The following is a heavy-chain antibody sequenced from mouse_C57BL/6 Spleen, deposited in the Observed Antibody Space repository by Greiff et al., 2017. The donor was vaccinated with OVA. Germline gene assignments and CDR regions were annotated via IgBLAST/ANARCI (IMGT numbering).Heavy chain of an antibody. CDR3: AREELDY. CDR2: ISSGSSTI. V-gene: IGHV5-17*01. J-gene: IGHJ2*01. D-gene: IGHD1-3*01. CDR1: GFTFSDYG. Sequence: EVHLVESGGGLVKPGGSLKLSCAASGFTFSDYGMHWVRQAPEKGLEWVAYISSGSSTIYYADTVKGRFTISRDNAKNTLFLQMTGLRSEDTAMYYCAREELDYWGQGTTLTVSS.